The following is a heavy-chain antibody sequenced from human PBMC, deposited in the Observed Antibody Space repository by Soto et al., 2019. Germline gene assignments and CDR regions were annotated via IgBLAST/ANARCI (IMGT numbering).Heavy chain of an antibody. CDR3: TRDFYSSGYVPDY. CDR2: IRSRAYGGTA. D-gene: IGHD5-18*01. V-gene: IGHV3-49*04. CDR1: GFTFGEYA. J-gene: IGHJ4*02. Sequence: PGGSLRLSCTASGFTFGEYAMSLVRQAPGKGLEWVGFIRSRAYGGTAEYAASVKGRFTISRDDSKSIAYLQMNSLKTEDTAMYYCTRDFYSSGYVPDYWGQGTLVTVSS.